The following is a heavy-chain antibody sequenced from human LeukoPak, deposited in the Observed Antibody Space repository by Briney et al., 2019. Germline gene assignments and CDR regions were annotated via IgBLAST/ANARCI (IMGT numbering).Heavy chain of an antibody. V-gene: IGHV1-69*05. Sequence: SVKVSCKASGGTFISHAISWVRQAPGQGLEWMGGIIPIIGTANYAQKFQGRVTIITDNSTSTDYMELSSLRSEAPAVYYCTSGPRLGPAGSYFDYWGQGTLVTVSS. J-gene: IGHJ4*02. CDR2: IIPIIGTA. D-gene: IGHD3-9*01. CDR3: TSGPRLGPAGSYFDY. CDR1: GGTFISHA.